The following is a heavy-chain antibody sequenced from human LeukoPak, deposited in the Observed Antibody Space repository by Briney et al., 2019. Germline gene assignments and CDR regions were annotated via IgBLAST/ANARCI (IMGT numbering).Heavy chain of an antibody. CDR2: IWYDGSNK. V-gene: IGHV3-33*01. D-gene: IGHD6-19*01. Sequence: QTGGSLRLSCAASGFTSSSYGMHWVRQAPGKGLEWVAVIWYDGSNKYYADSVKGRFTISRDNSKNTLYLQMNSLRAEDTAVYYCARGPTIAVAGTRRDELDYWGQGTLVTVSS. J-gene: IGHJ4*02. CDR3: ARGPTIAVAGTRRDELDY. CDR1: GFTSSSYG.